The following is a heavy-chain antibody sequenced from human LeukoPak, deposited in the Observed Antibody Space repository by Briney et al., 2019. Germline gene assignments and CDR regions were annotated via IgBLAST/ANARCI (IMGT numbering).Heavy chain of an antibody. V-gene: IGHV1-2*02. CDR3: ARVGIAAGGTRVNGFDP. CDR1: GYTFTGYY. J-gene: IGHJ5*02. CDR2: INPNSGGT. D-gene: IGHD6-13*01. Sequence: ASVKVSCKASGYTFTGYYMHWVRQAPGQGLEWMGWINPNSGGTNYAQTFQVRVTMTRDTSISTAYMELSRLRADDTAEYYCARVGIAAGGTRVNGFDPWGQGTLVIVSS.